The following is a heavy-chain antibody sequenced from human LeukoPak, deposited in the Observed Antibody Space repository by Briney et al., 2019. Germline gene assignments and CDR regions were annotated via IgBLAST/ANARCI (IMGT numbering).Heavy chain of an antibody. J-gene: IGHJ3*02. CDR3: AREMVSSGSYAFDI. CDR2: IRYDGSNK. D-gene: IGHD6-19*01. Sequence: GGSLRLSCAASGFTFSSYGMHWVRQAPGKGLEWVAFIRYDGSNKYYADSVRGRFTTSRDNAKNSLYLQMNSLRAEDTAVYYCAREMVSSGSYAFDIWGQGTMVTVSS. V-gene: IGHV3-30*02. CDR1: GFTFSSYG.